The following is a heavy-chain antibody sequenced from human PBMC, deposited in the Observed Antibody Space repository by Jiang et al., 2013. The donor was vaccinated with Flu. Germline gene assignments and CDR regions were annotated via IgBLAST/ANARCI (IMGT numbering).Heavy chain of an antibody. D-gene: IGHD6-19*01. Sequence: LLKPSETLSLTCAVSGGAFNDYFWTWIRQSPGKGLEWIGQIDLSGTTNYNPSLKNRLFMSVDPTKKQFSLKLTSVTAADTAVYYCSRGRLSSGWFFDYWGQGNRGHCLL. V-gene: IGHV4-34*01. CDR2: IDLSGTT. J-gene: IGHJ4*02. CDR3: SRGRLSSGWFFDY. CDR1: GGAFNDYF.